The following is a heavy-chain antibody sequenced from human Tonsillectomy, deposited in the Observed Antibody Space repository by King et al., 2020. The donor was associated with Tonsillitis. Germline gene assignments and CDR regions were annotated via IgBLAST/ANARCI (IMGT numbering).Heavy chain of an antibody. CDR1: GFTFNSYG. Sequence: VQLVESGGGVVQPGRSLRLSCAASGFTFNSYGMHWVRQAPGKGLEWVAVIWYDGSNKYYADSVKGRFTISRDNSKNTLYLQMNSLRAEDTAVYYCARAPYSTTGYFDYWGQGTLVTVSS. J-gene: IGHJ4*02. CDR2: IWYDGSNK. D-gene: IGHD6-13*01. V-gene: IGHV3-33*08. CDR3: ARAPYSTTGYFDY.